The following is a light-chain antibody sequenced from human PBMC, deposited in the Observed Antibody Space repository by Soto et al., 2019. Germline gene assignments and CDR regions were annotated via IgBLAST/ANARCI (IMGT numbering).Light chain of an antibody. J-gene: IGKJ1*01. CDR3: QQYGSSPWT. CDR2: GTS. Sequence: EIVLTQSPGTLSLSPGERATLSCRASQSVGSSYLAWYQQKPGQAPRLVIYGTSSRDTGIPDRFSGSGSGTDFTLTISRLESEDFAVYYCQQYGSSPWTFGQGTKVEIK. CDR1: QSVGSSY. V-gene: IGKV3-20*01.